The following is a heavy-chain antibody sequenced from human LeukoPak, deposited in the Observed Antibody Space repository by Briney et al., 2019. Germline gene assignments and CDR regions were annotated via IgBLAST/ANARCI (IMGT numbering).Heavy chain of an antibody. D-gene: IGHD3-10*01. V-gene: IGHV4-59*01. CDR1: GGSISSYY. CDR3: AREDGSGSYYVFDY. J-gene: IGHJ4*02. CDR2: IYYSGST. Sequence: PSETLSLTCTVSGGSISSYYWSWIRQPPGKGLEWIGYIYYSGSTNYNPSLKSRVTISVDTSKNQFSLKLSSVTAADTAVYYCAREDGSGSYYVFDYWGQGTLVTVSS.